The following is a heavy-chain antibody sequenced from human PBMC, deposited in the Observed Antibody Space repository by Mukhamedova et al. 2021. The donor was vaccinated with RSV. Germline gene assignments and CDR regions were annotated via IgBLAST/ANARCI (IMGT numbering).Heavy chain of an antibody. J-gene: IGHJ4*02. Sequence: AEYMGGRFTISRDNSKNTLYLQMNSLRAEDTAMYYCAKEIRIVGATTFSFDYWGQGTLVTVSS. CDR3: AKEIRIVGATTFSFDY. V-gene: IGHV3-30-3*02. D-gene: IGHD1-26*01.